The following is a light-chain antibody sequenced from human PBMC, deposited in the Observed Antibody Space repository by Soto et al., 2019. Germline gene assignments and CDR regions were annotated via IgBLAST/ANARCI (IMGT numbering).Light chain of an antibody. CDR3: QQSYSTPLT. CDR2: AAS. V-gene: IGKV1-39*01. J-gene: IGKJ4*01. Sequence: DIQMTQSPSSLSASVGDRVTITCRASQSISSYLNWYQQKPGKAPKLLIYAASSLQSGVPSSFSGSGYGTDFTLTISSLQPEDFATYYCQQSYSTPLTFGGGTKVEIK. CDR1: QSISSY.